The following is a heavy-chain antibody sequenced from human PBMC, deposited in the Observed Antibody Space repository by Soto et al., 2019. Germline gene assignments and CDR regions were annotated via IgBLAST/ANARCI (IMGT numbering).Heavy chain of an antibody. CDR1: GYSFTSYW. J-gene: IGHJ4*02. CDR3: ARIPSYGVQAPDY. Sequence: PGESLKISCKGSGYSFTSYWITWVRQMAGKGLEWMGAIDPSDSYTTYNPSIQGHVTISADKSFSTAFLQWSSLKASDTAMYYCARIPSYGVQAPDYWGQGTLVTVSS. V-gene: IGHV5-10-1*01. D-gene: IGHD2-8*01. CDR2: IDPSDSYT.